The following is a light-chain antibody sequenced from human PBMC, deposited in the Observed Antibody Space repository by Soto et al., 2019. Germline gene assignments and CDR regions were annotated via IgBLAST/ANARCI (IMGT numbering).Light chain of an antibody. Sequence: DIQMTQSPSSVSASVGERVTISCRASQGIDSWLGWYQQKPGKAPKLLIFGASSLESGVPSRFSGSGSGTEFTLTISSLQPDDFATYYCQQYNSYFWTFGQGTKVDIK. J-gene: IGKJ1*01. CDR1: QGIDSW. V-gene: IGKV1-5*01. CDR3: QQYNSYFWT. CDR2: GAS.